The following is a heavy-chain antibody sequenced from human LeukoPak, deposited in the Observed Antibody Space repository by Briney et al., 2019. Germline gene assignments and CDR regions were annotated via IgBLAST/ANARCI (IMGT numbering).Heavy chain of an antibody. CDR3: ARVVYFDSSGYWHFDY. Sequence: GGSLRLSCAASGFTFNTYWLHWVRQAPGKGLVWVSHINNDGSITNYADSVKGRFTISRDNAKNRLYLQMNSLRAEDTAVYYCARVVYFDSSGYWHFDYWGQGTLVTVSS. D-gene: IGHD3-22*01. J-gene: IGHJ4*02. CDR1: GFTFNTYW. CDR2: INNDGSIT. V-gene: IGHV3-74*01.